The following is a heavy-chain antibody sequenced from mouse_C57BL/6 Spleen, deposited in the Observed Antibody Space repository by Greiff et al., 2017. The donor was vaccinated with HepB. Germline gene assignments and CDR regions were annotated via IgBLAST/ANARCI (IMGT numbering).Heavy chain of an antibody. Sequence: QVQLQQSGAELVRPGSSVKLSCKASGYTFTSYWMHWVKQRPIQGLEWIGNIDPSDSETHYNQKFKDKATLTVDKSSSTAYMQLSSLTSEDSAVYYCARFGYYGYFDVWGTGTTVTVSS. J-gene: IGHJ1*03. D-gene: IGHD2-2*01. CDR2: IDPSDSET. CDR3: ARFGYYGYFDV. CDR1: GYTFTSYW. V-gene: IGHV1-52*01.